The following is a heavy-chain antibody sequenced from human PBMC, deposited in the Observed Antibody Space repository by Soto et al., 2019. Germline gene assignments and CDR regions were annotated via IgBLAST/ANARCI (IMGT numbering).Heavy chain of an antibody. Sequence: QVQLVQSGAEVKRPGSSVKVSCKASGGTFSSYAISWVRQAPGQGLEWMGGIIPIFGTPNYAQKFQGRVTMTAEKSTSTAYMELRSLRSEDTAVYYCARHVPAAGYYYGMDVWGQGTTVTVSS. CDR3: ARHVPAAGYYYGMDV. V-gene: IGHV1-69*14. J-gene: IGHJ6*02. CDR2: IIPIFGTP. CDR1: GGTFSSYA. D-gene: IGHD2-2*01.